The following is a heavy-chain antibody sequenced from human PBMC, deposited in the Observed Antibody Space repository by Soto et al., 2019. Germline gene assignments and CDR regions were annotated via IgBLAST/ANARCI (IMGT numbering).Heavy chain of an antibody. V-gene: IGHV1-58*02. Sequence: SVKVSCKAAGFTFSSSAMQGVRQARGESLEGIGWIVVGSGDTKYAQEFQERVTITRDMSTSTAYMELRSLRCEDTAVYYCARDAGDRTILDSWGQGTLVTVSS. CDR2: IVVGSGDT. CDR3: ARDAGDRTILDS. D-gene: IGHD3-9*01. CDR1: GFTFSSSA. J-gene: IGHJ5*01.